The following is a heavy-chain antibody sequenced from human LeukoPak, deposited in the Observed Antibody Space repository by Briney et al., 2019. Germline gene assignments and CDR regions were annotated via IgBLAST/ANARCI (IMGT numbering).Heavy chain of an antibody. D-gene: IGHD2-2*01. V-gene: IGHV3-30*18. CDR2: ISYDGSNK. J-gene: IGHJ5*02. Sequence: GGSLRLSCAASGFTFSSYGMHWVRQAPGKGLEWMAVISYDGSNKYYADSVKGRFTISRDNSKNTLYLQMNSLRAEDTAVYYCAKVSVGYCSSTSCYELDPWGQGTLVTVSS. CDR3: AKVSVGYCSSTSCYELDP. CDR1: GFTFSSYG.